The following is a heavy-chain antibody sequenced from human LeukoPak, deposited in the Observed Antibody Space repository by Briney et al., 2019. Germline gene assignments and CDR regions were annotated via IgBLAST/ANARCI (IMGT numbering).Heavy chain of an antibody. CDR1: GHIIATYY. CDR3: ARVSRDGYYLFDY. D-gene: IGHD5-24*01. Sequence: GASVKVSCKASGHIIATYYIDWVRQAPGQGLEWMGRINPSGGSTNYARQFQDRVTMTSDTSTTTVYMELSSLRSEDTAVCFCARVSRDGYYLFDYWGQGTLVTVSS. V-gene: IGHV1-46*01. J-gene: IGHJ4*02. CDR2: INPSGGST.